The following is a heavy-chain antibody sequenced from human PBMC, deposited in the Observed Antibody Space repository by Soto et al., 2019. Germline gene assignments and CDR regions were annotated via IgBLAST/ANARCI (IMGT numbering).Heavy chain of an antibody. Sequence: SETLSLTCAVYGVCFSGYYWSWIRQPPGKGLEWIGEINHSGSTNYNPSLKSRVTISVDTSKNQFSLKLSSVTAADTAVYYCARVDIVVVPAAILFDYWGQGTLVTVSS. J-gene: IGHJ4*02. V-gene: IGHV4-34*01. CDR3: ARVDIVVVPAAILFDY. CDR2: INHSGST. D-gene: IGHD2-2*03. CDR1: GVCFSGYY.